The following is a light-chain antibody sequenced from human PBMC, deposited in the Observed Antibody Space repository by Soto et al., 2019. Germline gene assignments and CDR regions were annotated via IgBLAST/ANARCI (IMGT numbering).Light chain of an antibody. CDR2: DNY. Sequence: QSVLTQPPSVSAAPGQKVIISCSGNSSNIGKNYVFWYQQFPGTAPKLLIYDNYKRPSGIPDRFSVSKSGASATLAITGLDTGDEADYYCGAWDTSLRAVVFGGGTKLTVL. V-gene: IGLV1-51*01. J-gene: IGLJ2*01. CDR1: SSNIGKNY. CDR3: GAWDTSLRAVV.